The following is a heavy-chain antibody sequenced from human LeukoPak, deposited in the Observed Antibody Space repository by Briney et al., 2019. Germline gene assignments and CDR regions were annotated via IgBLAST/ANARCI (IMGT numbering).Heavy chain of an antibody. V-gene: IGHV4-4*07. D-gene: IGHD1-26*01. CDR1: GGSISSNY. Sequence: SETPSLTCTVSGGSISSNYWSWIRQPAGKGLEWIGRIYTSGSTNYNPSLKSRVAMSVDTSKNQFSLKLSSVTAADTAVYYCARVPDSGDAFDIWGQGTVVTVSS. J-gene: IGHJ3*02. CDR2: IYTSGST. CDR3: ARVPDSGDAFDI.